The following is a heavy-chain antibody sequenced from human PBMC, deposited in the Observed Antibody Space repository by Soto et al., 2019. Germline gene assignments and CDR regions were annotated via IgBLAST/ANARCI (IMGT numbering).Heavy chain of an antibody. V-gene: IGHV1-69*02. CDR2: IIPILGIA. Sequence: QVQLVQSGAEVKKPGSSVKVSCKASGGTFSSYTISWVRQAPGQGLEWMGRIIPILGIANYAQKFQGRVTFTADKSTSTAYMELSSLRSEDTAVYYCATGEVVAATTADYYYYMDVWGKGTTVTVSS. D-gene: IGHD2-15*01. J-gene: IGHJ6*03. CDR3: ATGEVVAATTADYYYYMDV. CDR1: GGTFSSYT.